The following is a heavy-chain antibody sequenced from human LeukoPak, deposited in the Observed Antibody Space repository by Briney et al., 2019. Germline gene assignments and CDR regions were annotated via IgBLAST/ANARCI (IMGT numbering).Heavy chain of an antibody. CDR2: ISYDGSSK. J-gene: IGHJ5*02. D-gene: IGHD6-13*01. V-gene: IGHV3-30*18. CDR3: AKESAISAAAGTFWFDP. Sequence: GGSLRLSCAASGFTFSSYGMHWVRQAPGKGLEWVAVISYDGSSKYYADSVKGRFTISRDNSKNTLYLQMNSLRAEDTAVYYCAKESAISAAAGTFWFDPWGQGTLVTVSS. CDR1: GFTFSSYG.